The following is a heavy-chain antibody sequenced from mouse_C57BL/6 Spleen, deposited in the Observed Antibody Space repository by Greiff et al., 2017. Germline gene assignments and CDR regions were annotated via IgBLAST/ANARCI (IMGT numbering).Heavy chain of an antibody. Sequence: VQLQQSDAELVKPGASVKISCKVSGYTFTDHTIHWMKQRPEQGLEWIGYIYPRDGSTKYNEKFKGKATLTADKSASTAYMQLNSLTSEDSAVYFCASGYDYDGWYFDVWGTGTTVTVSS. CDR1: GYTFTDHT. V-gene: IGHV1-78*01. J-gene: IGHJ1*03. D-gene: IGHD2-4*01. CDR3: ASGYDYDGWYFDV. CDR2: IYPRDGST.